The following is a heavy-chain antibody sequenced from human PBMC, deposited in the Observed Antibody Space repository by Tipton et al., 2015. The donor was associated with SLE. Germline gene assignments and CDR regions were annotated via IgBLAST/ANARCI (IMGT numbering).Heavy chain of an antibody. CDR3: ARGYPMDH. CDR1: GGSISSYS. CDR2: IYTSGTT. D-gene: IGHD6-13*01. V-gene: IGHV4-4*07. J-gene: IGHJ4*02. Sequence: LRLSCSVSGGSISSYSWSWIRQPAGKGVEWIGRIYTSGTTDYSSSPKGRITISVDMSKNQFYLRLSSVTAADAAVYYCARGYPMDHWGQGTLVTVSS.